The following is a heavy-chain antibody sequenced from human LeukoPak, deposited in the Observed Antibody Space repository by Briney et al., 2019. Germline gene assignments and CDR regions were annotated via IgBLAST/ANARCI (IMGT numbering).Heavy chain of an antibody. V-gene: IGHV3-30*14. CDR2: ISYDGGNT. CDR3: AREDPGHWSRRAFDI. D-gene: IGHD2-8*02. Sequence: GGSLRLSCAASGFTFSSNAIHWVRQAPGKGLEWVAEISYDGGNTYYADSVKGRFTISRDNSKNTLYLQMNSLSAEDTAVYYCAREDPGHWSRRAFDIWGQGTVVTVTS. CDR1: GFTFSSNA. J-gene: IGHJ3*02.